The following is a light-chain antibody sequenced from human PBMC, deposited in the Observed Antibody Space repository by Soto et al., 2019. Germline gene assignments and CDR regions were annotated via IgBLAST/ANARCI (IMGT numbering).Light chain of an antibody. CDR2: KAS. J-gene: IGKJ1*01. CDR3: QQYNRYWT. V-gene: IGKV1-5*03. CDR1: QSVSSW. Sequence: DIQMTQFPSTLSASVGDRVTITCRGSQSVSSWLAWYQQKPGKAPKLLMYKASILESGATSRFSGSGSGTEFTLTISSLQPDDFATYYCQQYNRYWTFVQGTKVEIK.